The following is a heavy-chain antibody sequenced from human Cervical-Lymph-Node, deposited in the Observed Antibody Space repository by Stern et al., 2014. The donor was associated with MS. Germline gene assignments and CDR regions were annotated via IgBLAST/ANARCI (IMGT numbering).Heavy chain of an antibody. J-gene: IGHJ4*02. CDR1: GFTFSSYG. V-gene: IGHV3-33*06. CDR2: MYFDGSNK. Sequence: QVQLVESGGGVVQPGRSLRLSCAASGFTFSSYGMHWVRQAPGKGLEGVVVMYFDGSNKYYADSVKGRFTISRDNSKNTLYLQMNSLRAEDTAVYHCAKERRDSSGCPGDWGPGTLVTVSS. CDR3: AKERRDSSGCPGD. D-gene: IGHD6-19*01.